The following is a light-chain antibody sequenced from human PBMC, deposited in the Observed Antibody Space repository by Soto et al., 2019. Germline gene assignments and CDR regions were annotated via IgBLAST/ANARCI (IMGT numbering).Light chain of an antibody. J-gene: IGKJ5*01. CDR3: QQYGSSPIP. V-gene: IGKV3-20*01. CDR2: GAS. CDR1: QSVSNNY. Sequence: EIVLTQSPGTLSLYPGERATLSCRASQSVSNNYLAWYQQKPGQAPRLLIYGASNRATGIPDRFSGSGSGTDFTLTISRLEPEDFAVYYCQQYGSSPIPFGQGTRLEIK.